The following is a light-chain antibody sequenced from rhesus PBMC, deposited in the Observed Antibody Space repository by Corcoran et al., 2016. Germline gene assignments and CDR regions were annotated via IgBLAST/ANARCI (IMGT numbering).Light chain of an antibody. CDR1: QSVGSN. Sequence: ETVMTQSPATLSLSPGERATLSCRASQSVGSNLAWYHQRPGQPPKFLIYDVSTRATGIPDRFSGSGSGAEFSLTISSLEPEDFGLYYCQQYNNWNSFGQGTKVEIK. CDR2: DVS. V-gene: IGKV3-42*02. CDR3: QQYNNWNS. J-gene: IGKJ2*01.